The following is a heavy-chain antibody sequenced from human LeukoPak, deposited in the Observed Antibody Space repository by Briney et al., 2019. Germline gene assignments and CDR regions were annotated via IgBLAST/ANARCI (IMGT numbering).Heavy chain of an antibody. J-gene: IGHJ4*02. Sequence: GGSLRLSCAASGFSFSNYPMQWVRQAPGKGLEWVATISYDGSSRYSAASVKGRFTISRDNSKNTLSLQMNSLRAEDTAVYYCARGSLTGDDGDYWGQGTLVTVSS. CDR1: GFSFSNYP. D-gene: IGHD7-27*01. V-gene: IGHV3-30*04. CDR3: ARGSLTGDDGDY. CDR2: ISYDGSSR.